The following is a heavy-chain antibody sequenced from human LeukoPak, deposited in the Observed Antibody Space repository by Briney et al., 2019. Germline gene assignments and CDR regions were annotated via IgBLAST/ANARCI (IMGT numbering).Heavy chain of an antibody. Sequence: GGSLRLSCAASGFTFSSYSMNWVRQAPGKGLEWVSYISSSSSTIYYADSVKGRFTISRDNSKSTLYLQMNSLRADDTAVYYCARDRSYYDSGSHQGFDDWGQGTLVTVSS. CDR3: ARDRSYYDSGSHQGFDD. J-gene: IGHJ4*02. CDR1: GFTFSSYS. D-gene: IGHD3-10*01. CDR2: ISSSSSTI. V-gene: IGHV3-48*01.